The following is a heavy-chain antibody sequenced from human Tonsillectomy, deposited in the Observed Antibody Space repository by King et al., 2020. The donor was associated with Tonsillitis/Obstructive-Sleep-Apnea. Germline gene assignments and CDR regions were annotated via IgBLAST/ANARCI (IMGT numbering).Heavy chain of an antibody. CDR1: GFTFSSYS. J-gene: IGHJ4*02. Sequence: VQLVESGGGLVQPGGSLRLSCVTSGFTFSSYSMNWVRQAPGKGLEWVSYISSSSSTMFYADSVKGRFTISRDNAKNSLYLQMNSLIDEDTAVYYCAKSLVGGDWGQGTLVTVSS. V-gene: IGHV3-48*02. CDR2: ISSSSSTM. D-gene: IGHD1-26*01. CDR3: AKSLVGGD.